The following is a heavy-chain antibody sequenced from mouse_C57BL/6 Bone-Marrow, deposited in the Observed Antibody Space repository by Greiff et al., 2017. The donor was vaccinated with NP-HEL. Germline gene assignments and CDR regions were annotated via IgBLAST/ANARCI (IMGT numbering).Heavy chain of an antibody. CDR2: ICSGGSYT. V-gene: IGHV5-6*01. CDR3: ARHLRYYYGSRYYYAMDY. CDR1: GFTFSSYG. Sequence: EVQVVESGGDLVKPGGSLKLSCAASGFTFSSYGMSWVRQTPDKRLEWVATICSGGSYTYYPDSVKGRFTISRDNAKNTLYLQMSSLKSEDTAMYYCARHLRYYYGSRYYYAMDYWGQGTSVTVSS. D-gene: IGHD1-1*01. J-gene: IGHJ4*01.